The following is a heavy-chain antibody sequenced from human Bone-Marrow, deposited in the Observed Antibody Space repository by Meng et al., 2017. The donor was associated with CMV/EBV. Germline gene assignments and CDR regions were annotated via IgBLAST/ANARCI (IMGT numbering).Heavy chain of an antibody. V-gene: IGHV4-39*07. CDR3: ASESPQNGGNSFGINY. D-gene: IGHD4-23*01. Sequence: SETLSLTCTVSGGSISSSSYYWGWIRQPPGKGLEWIGSIYYSGSTYYNPSLKSRVTTSLDTSKNQFSLKLSSVTAADTAVYYCASESPQNGGNSFGINYWGQGTLVTVSS. CDR1: GGSISSSSYY. CDR2: IYYSGST. J-gene: IGHJ4*02.